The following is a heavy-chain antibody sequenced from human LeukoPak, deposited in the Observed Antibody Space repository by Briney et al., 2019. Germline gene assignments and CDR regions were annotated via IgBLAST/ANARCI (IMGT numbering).Heavy chain of an antibody. CDR3: ARPYTGTDY. D-gene: IGHD3-16*01. V-gene: IGHV5-51*01. Sequence: GASLQISCRCSGSIFTSYWIGWVRPLPGKGLEWMGIIYPDDSDTKYSPSFEGQVTISADKSISTAYLQWSSLKASDTAMYYCARPYTGTDYWGQGTLVTVSS. CDR1: GSIFTSYW. CDR2: IYPDDSDT. J-gene: IGHJ4*02.